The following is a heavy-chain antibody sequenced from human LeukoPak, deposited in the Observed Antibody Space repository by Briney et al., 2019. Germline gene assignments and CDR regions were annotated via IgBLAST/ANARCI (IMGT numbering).Heavy chain of an antibody. D-gene: IGHD6-19*01. CDR1: GYTFTSNY. V-gene: IGHV1-46*01. Sequence: ASVKVSCKASGYTFTSNYMHWVRLAPGQGLEWMGIINPSGGSTSYAQKFQGRVTMTRDTSTSTVYMELSSLRSEDTAVYYCARERSIAVAGTLRREVYYMDVWGKGTTVTVSS. CDR2: INPSGGST. J-gene: IGHJ6*03. CDR3: ARERSIAVAGTLRREVYYMDV.